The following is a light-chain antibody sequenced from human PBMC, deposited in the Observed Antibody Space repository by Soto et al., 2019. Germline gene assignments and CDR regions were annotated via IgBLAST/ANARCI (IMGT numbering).Light chain of an antibody. CDR2: GAS. CDR3: QQYNNWPAIT. V-gene: IGKV3D-15*01. Sequence: ERVITQSPATLSVSPGERATLSCRASQSVRSNLAWYQQKPGQAPRLLIYGASTRATGIPATFSGSGSGTQFTLTISSLQSEDFAIYYCQQYNNWPAITFGQGTRLEI. J-gene: IGKJ5*01. CDR1: QSVRSN.